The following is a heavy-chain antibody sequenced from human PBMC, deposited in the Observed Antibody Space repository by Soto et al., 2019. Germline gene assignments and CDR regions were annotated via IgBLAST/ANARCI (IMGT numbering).Heavy chain of an antibody. J-gene: IGHJ1*01. CDR1: GGSISNGGYY. V-gene: IGHV4-31*03. CDR2: THYSGST. D-gene: IGHD6-25*01. Sequence: QVQLQESGPGLVKPSQTLSLTCTVSGGSISNGGYYWNWIRQHPGKGLEWIGYTHYSGSTYYNPSLKRRVTISVDTSKNQLSLQLSSVTAADTAVYYCARDDYNQQRDRYLHHWGQGTLVTVSS. CDR3: ARDDYNQQRDRYLHH.